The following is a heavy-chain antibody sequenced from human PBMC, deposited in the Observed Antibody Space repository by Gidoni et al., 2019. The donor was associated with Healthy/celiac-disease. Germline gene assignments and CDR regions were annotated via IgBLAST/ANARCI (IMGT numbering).Heavy chain of an antibody. J-gene: IGHJ4*02. CDR2: INHSGST. Sequence: VQLQQWGAGLLKPSETLSLTCAVYGGSFSGYYWSWIRQPPGKGLEWIGEINHSGSTNYNRSLKSRVTISVDTSKNQFSLKLSSVTAADTAVYYCARCGSPRSGTDYWGQGTLVTVSS. CDR3: ARCGSPRSGTDY. CDR1: GGSFSGYY. D-gene: IGHD3-10*01. V-gene: IGHV4-34*01.